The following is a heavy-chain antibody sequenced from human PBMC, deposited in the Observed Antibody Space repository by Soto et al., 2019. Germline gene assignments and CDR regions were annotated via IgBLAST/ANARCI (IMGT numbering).Heavy chain of an antibody. CDR1: GYTFNSYD. V-gene: IGHV1-8*01. CDR2: MNPNSGNT. CDR3: AGEGNYYESSGYFGPWFDP. J-gene: IGHJ5*02. Sequence: ASVKVSCKASGYTFNSYDINWVRQDTGQGLEWMGWMNPNSGNTGYAQKFQGRVAMTRNTSISTAYMELSSLRSEDTAVYYCAGEGNYYESSGYFGPWFDPWGQGTLVTVSS. D-gene: IGHD3-22*01.